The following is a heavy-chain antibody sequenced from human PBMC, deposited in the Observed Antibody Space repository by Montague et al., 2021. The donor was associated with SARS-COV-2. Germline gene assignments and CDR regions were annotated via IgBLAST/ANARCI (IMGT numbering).Heavy chain of an antibody. D-gene: IGHD1-26*01. J-gene: IGHJ5*02. CDR2: ISYTGST. CDR3: AGLYIQKTLVGASRRRWFDP. CDR1: GDSMSGSNSY. V-gene: IGHV4-39*01. Sequence: SETLSLTCSVSGDSMSGSNSYWGWIRQPPGKGLESIGSISYTGSTSYNASLKSRVTMSVDTSKNEFSLRLSSVTASDTAFYYCAGLYIQKTLVGASRRRWFDPWGQGTLVTVSS.